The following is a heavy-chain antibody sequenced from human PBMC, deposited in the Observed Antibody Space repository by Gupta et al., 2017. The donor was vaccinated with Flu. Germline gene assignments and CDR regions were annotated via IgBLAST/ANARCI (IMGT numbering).Heavy chain of an antibody. CDR2: VTGSGGST. J-gene: IGHJ4*02. D-gene: IGHD2-2*01. CDR3: AKHDYSSTDFDF. Sequence: EVQLLESGGGSVQPGGSLRLSCAASGFMFSSATLSWVRQAPGEGLEWVSTVTGSGGSTDFAESVKGRFTISRDNSKKMVFLQMNSLRGDDTAIYYCAKHDYSSTDFDFWGQGTLVTVSS. V-gene: IGHV3-23*01. CDR1: GFMFSSAT.